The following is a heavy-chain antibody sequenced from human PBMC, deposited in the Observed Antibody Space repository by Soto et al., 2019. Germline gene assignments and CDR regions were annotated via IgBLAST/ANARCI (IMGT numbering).Heavy chain of an antibody. V-gene: IGHV3-21*01. CDR2: ISSSSSYI. Sequence: EVQLVESGGGLVKPGGSLRLSCAASGFTFSSYSMNWVRQAPGKGLEWVSSISSSSSYIYYADSVKGRFTISSDNAKNSRYLQMNSLRAEDTAVYYCAGTYYDFWSGYRYYYGMDVWGQGTTVTVSS. CDR1: GFTFSSYS. CDR3: AGTYYDFWSGYRYYYGMDV. J-gene: IGHJ6*02. D-gene: IGHD3-3*01.